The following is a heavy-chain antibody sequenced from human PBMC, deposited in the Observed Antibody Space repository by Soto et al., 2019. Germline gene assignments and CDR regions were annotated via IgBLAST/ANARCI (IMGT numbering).Heavy chain of an antibody. CDR2: INGNGGST. Sequence: EVQLVESGGGVVRPGGSLRLSCAASGFTFDDYGMSWVRQAPGKGLEWVSGINGNGGSTGYADSVKGRFTISRDNAKNSLYLQMNSMRAEDTALYHCARTPYCSSTSCPTTCYYYYMDVWGKGTTVTVSS. V-gene: IGHV3-20*01. J-gene: IGHJ6*03. CDR1: GFTFDDYG. CDR3: ARTPYCSSTSCPTTCYYYYMDV. D-gene: IGHD2-2*01.